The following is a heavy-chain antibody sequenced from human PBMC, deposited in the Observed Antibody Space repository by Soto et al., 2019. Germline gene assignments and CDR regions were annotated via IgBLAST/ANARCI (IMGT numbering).Heavy chain of an antibody. J-gene: IGHJ4*02. CDR1: GGSVNTDNSY. Sequence: SENLSLTCTVSGGSVNTDNSYCSWIWQHPGKGLAWIASLSNGRYRKYNPYLKSRVTISTDPSKNKFSLTLDSVSAADTAVYYCSGYGIPNSSAPLVIGHWGRGTMVTVSS. CDR2: LSNGRYR. V-gene: IGHV4-61*01. CDR3: SGYGIPNSSAPLVIGH. D-gene: IGHD6-19*01.